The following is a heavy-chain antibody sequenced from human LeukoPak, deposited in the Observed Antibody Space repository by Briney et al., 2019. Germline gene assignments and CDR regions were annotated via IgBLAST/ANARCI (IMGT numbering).Heavy chain of an antibody. Sequence: SQTLSLTCTISGDSVSSNSAAWNWIRQSPSRGLEWLGRTYYRSKWYTDYALSVKSRITINPDTSKNQFSLQLNSETPEDTAVYYCARGYGYYFDYWGQGTLVTVSP. CDR3: ARGYGYYFDY. J-gene: IGHJ4*02. CDR2: TYYRSKWYT. CDR1: GDSVSSNSAA. D-gene: IGHD5-18*01. V-gene: IGHV6-1*01.